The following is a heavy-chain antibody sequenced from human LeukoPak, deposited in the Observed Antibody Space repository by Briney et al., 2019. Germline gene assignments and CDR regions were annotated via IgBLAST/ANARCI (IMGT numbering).Heavy chain of an antibody. J-gene: IGHJ6*02. V-gene: IGHV1-24*01. CDR3: ATDPGEIVPAAKGPRGDYCYGMDV. Sequence: ASVKVSCKVSGYTLTEISMHWVRQAPGKGLEWMGGFDPEDGETIYAQKFQGRVTMTEDTSTDTAYMELNSLRSDDTAVYYCATDPGEIVPAAKGPRGDYCYGMDVWGQGTTVTVS. CDR2: FDPEDGET. D-gene: IGHD2-2*01. CDR1: GYTLTEIS.